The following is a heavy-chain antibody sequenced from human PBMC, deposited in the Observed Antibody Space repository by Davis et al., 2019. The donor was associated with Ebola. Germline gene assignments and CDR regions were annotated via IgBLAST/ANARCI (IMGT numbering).Heavy chain of an antibody. CDR1: GGSISSYY. Sequence: MPSETLSLTCTVSGGSISSYYWSWIRQPPGKGLEWIGYIYYSGSTNYNPSLKSRVTISVDTSKNQFSLKLSSVTAADTAVYYCARGRGVIAARLDYWGQGTLVTVSS. V-gene: IGHV4-59*08. CDR2: IYYSGST. J-gene: IGHJ4*02. CDR3: ARGRGVIAARLDY. D-gene: IGHD6-6*01.